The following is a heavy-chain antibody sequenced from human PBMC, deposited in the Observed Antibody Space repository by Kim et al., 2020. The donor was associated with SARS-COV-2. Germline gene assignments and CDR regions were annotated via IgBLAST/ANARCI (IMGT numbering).Heavy chain of an antibody. Sequence: GGSLRLSCAASGFTFSSHWLTWVRQAPGKGPECVANINQDGSDKYYVDSVKGRFTISRDNAKNSLYLQMNSLRAEDTAVYYCARDLRTTDWGQGTLVTVSS. V-gene: IGHV3-7*01. J-gene: IGHJ4*02. CDR2: INQDGSDK. CDR1: GFTFSSHW. CDR3: ARDLRTTD. D-gene: IGHD4-17*01.